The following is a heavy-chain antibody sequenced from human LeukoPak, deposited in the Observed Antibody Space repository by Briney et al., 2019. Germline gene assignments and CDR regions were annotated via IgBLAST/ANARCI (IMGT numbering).Heavy chain of an antibody. D-gene: IGHD1-1*01. V-gene: IGHV3-7*01. CDR1: GFTFSSYW. CDR2: IKQDGSEK. J-gene: IGHJ3*02. Sequence: GGSLRLSCAASGFTFSSYWMSWVRQAPGKGLEWVANIKQDGSEKYYVDSVKGRFTISRDNAKNSLYLQMNSLRAEDTAVYYCARSPRYNWHDVSAFDIWGQGTMVTVSS. CDR3: ARSPRYNWHDVSAFDI.